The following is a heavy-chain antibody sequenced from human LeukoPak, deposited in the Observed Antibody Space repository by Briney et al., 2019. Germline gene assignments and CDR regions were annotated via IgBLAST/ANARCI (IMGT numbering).Heavy chain of an antibody. CDR3: ARVGSSSDDAFDI. V-gene: IGHV5-51*01. CDR2: IYPGDSDT. J-gene: IGHJ3*02. CDR1: GYSLTSYW. Sequence: GESLKISCKGSGYSLTSYWIGWVRQMPGRGLEWMGIIYPGDSDTRYSPSFQGQVTISADKSISTAYLQWSSLKASDTAMYYCARVGSSSDDAFDIWGQGTMVTVSS. D-gene: IGHD6-6*01.